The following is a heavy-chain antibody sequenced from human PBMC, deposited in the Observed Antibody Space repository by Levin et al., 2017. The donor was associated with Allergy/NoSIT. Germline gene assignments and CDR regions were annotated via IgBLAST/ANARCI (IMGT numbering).Heavy chain of an antibody. Sequence: GESLKISCAASGFTVSSYFMSWVRQAPGKGLECVSVIYSGGTTYYADSVKGRFTISRDNSKNTLYLQMNSLRAEDTAMYYCATITVEMATSYDYGMDVWGQGTTVTVSS. CDR1: GFTVSSYF. V-gene: IGHV3-53*01. CDR2: IYSGGTT. CDR3: ATITVEMATSYDYGMDV. D-gene: IGHD5-24*01. J-gene: IGHJ6*02.